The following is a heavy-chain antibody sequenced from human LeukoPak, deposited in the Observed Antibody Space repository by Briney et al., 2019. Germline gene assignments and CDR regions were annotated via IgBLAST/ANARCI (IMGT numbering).Heavy chain of an antibody. V-gene: IGHV3-66*01. CDR3: ARGYYYDSSGYNDY. D-gene: IGHD3-22*01. CDR1: GFTVSSNY. J-gene: IGHJ4*02. Sequence: GGSLRLSCAASGFTVSSNYMSWVRQAPGKGLEWVSVIYSGGSTYYADSGKGRFTISRDNSKNTLYLQMNSLRAKDTAVYYCARGYYYDSSGYNDYWGQGTLVTVSS. CDR2: IYSGGST.